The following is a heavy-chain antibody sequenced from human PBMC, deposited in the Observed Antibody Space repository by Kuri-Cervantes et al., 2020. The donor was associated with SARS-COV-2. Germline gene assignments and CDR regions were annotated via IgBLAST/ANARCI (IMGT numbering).Heavy chain of an antibody. D-gene: IGHD6-13*01. V-gene: IGHV4-30-2*01. CDR1: GGSISSGGYS. J-gene: IGHJ4*02. CDR3: ARVDSSLTIDY. CDR2: IYHSGST. Sequence: SETLSLTCAVSGGSISSGGYSWSWIRQPPGKGLEWIGYIYHSGSTYFNPSLKSRVTLSAARSKNHFSLNLTSVTAADTAVYYCARVDSSLTIDYWGQGTLVTDSS.